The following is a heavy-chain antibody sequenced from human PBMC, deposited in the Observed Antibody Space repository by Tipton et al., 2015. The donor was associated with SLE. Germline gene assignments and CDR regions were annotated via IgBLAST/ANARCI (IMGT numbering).Heavy chain of an antibody. Sequence: TLSLTCSLYGGTFTGYHWSWIRQSPGKELELIGGISHSGSTNYNPSLKNRVTISLDTSNKGFSLELTSMTAADTAVYYCARGVMGFWSYYYMDVWGKETTVTVSS. V-gene: IGHV4-34*01. J-gene: IGHJ6*03. D-gene: IGHD3-3*01. CDR3: ARGVMGFWSYYYMDV. CDR1: GGTFTGYH. CDR2: ISHSGST.